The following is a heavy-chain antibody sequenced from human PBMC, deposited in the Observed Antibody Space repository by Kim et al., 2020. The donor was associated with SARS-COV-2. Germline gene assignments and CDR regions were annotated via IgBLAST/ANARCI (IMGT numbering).Heavy chain of an antibody. J-gene: IGHJ5*02. Sequence: GSTNYIPSLKSRVTISVDTSKNQFSLKLSSVTAADTAVYYCARAAGRFDPWGQGTLVTVSS. D-gene: IGHD6-13*01. CDR2: GST. CDR3: ARAAGRFDP. V-gene: IGHV4-59*01.